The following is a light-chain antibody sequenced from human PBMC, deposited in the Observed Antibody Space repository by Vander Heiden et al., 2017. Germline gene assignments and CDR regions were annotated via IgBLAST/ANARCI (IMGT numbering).Light chain of an antibody. CDR3: QQYGSSPPVT. V-gene: IGKV3-20*01. CDR1: QSVSSSY. CDR2: GAS. Sequence: EIVLTQSPGTLSLSPGERATLSCRASQSVSSSYLAWYQQKPGQAPRLLIYGASSRATGIPDRLSGSGSGTDFTLTISRLEPEDFAVYYCQQYGSSPPVTFGGGTKVEIK. J-gene: IGKJ4*01.